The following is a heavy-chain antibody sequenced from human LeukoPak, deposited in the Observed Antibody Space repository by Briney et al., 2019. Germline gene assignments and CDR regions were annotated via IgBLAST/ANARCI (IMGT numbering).Heavy chain of an antibody. J-gene: IGHJ4*02. V-gene: IGHV4-4*07. CDR3: ARDLGGYNYGYSFDY. CDR2: IYSTGST. Sequence: SETLSLTCTVSGGSVSGSYWNWLRQPAGRGLEWLGRIYSTGSTNYNPSLKSRVTMSVDTSKNQFSLKLFSVTAADTAVYYCARDLGGYNYGYSFDYWGQGTLVTVSS. D-gene: IGHD5-18*01. CDR1: GGSVSGSY.